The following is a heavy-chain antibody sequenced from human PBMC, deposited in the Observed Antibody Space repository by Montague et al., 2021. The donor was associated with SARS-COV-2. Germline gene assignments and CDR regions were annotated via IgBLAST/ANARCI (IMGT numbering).Heavy chain of an antibody. Sequence: LRLSCAASGFTFSSAWMTWVRQSPGKGLEWVGRIKSKAVGGAIQCATSVKGRFTISRDDSENTLYLQMDSLTTEDTAVYYCTADFSDTAEQMAQTDLWGQGTLVTVSS. CDR3: TADFSDTAEQMAQTDL. CDR2: IKSKAVGGAI. J-gene: IGHJ5*02. D-gene: IGHD5-24*01. V-gene: IGHV3-15*01. CDR1: GFTFSSAW.